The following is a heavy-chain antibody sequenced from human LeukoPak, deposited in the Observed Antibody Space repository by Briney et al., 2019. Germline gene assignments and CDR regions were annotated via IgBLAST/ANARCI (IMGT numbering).Heavy chain of an antibody. Sequence: SETLSLTCTVSGGSISSYYWSWIRQVPGKGLEYIGYIYHTGSTNHNPSLKSRVTISVDTSKNQFSLEMRSVTAADTAVYYCARGREDGYNYLVWVYWGQGTMVTVSS. CDR3: ARGREDGYNYLVWVY. J-gene: IGHJ4*02. D-gene: IGHD5-24*01. V-gene: IGHV4-59*01. CDR2: IYHTGST. CDR1: GGSISSYY.